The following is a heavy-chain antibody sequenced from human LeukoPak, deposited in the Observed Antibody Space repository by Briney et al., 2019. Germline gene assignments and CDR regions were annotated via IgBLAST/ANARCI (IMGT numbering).Heavy chain of an antibody. Sequence: SETLSLTCTVSGGSISSNKYYWGWIRQPPGKGLEWIGSIYYSGSTYYNPTLTSRVTIFVDTSKNQFSLKLSSVTAADTAVYYCATPYSGGYQGLDIWGQGTMVTVSS. D-gene: IGHD1-26*01. CDR1: GGSISSNKYY. J-gene: IGHJ3*02. V-gene: IGHV4-39*01. CDR3: ATPYSGGYQGLDI. CDR2: IYYSGST.